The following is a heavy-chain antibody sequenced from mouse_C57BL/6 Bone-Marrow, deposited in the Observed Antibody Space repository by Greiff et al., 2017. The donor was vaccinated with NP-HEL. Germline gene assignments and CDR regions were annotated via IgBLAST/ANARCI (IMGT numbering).Heavy chain of an antibody. V-gene: IGHV5-17*01. CDR3: ARRDYYGSSYGYYFDY. CDR2: ISSGSSTI. J-gene: IGHJ2*01. D-gene: IGHD1-1*01. CDR1: GFTFSDYG. Sequence: EVQLVESGGGLVKPGGSLKLSCAASGFTFSDYGMHWVRQAPEKGLEWVAYISSGSSTIYYADTVKGRFTISRDNAKNTLFLQMTSLRSEDTAMYYCARRDYYGSSYGYYFDYWGQGTTLTVSS.